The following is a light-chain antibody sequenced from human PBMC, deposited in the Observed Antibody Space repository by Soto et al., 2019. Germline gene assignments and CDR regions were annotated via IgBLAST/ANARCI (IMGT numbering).Light chain of an antibody. CDR3: QQYNSYSPLT. V-gene: IGKV1-5*01. CDR2: DAS. J-gene: IGKJ1*01. Sequence: DIQMTQSPSTLSASVGDRVTITCRASQSISSWLAWYQQKPGKAPKLLIYDASSLESGVPSRFSGSRSATEFPLTISSLQPDDFATYYCQQYNSYSPLTFGQGTKVEIK. CDR1: QSISSW.